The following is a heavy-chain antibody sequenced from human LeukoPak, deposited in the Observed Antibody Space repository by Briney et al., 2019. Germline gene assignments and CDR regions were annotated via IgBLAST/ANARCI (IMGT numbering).Heavy chain of an antibody. D-gene: IGHD2-2*02. J-gene: IGHJ6*03. CDR1: GVSFSGYY. CDR3: ARGRYCSITSCYTRHYYYYYYMDV. CDR2: INHSGST. V-gene: IGHV4-34*01. Sequence: PSETLSLTCAVYGVSFSGYYWSWVSQPPGKGLEWIGEINHSGSTNYNPSLKSRVTISVPPSKTQFSLKLASLTPAAPPVYYCARGRYCSITSCYTRHYYYYYYMDVWGKGTTVTVSS.